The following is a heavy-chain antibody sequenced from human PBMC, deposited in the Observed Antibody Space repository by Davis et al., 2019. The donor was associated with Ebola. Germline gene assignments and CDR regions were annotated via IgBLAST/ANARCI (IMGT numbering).Heavy chain of an antibody. J-gene: IGHJ1*01. Sequence: GESLKISCAASGFTFSSYWMSWVRQAPGKGLEWVANIKKDGCEKYYVDSVKGRFTISRDNAKNSLYLQMNSLRAEDTPVYYCAKDGSSWPEYFQHWGQGTLVTVSS. CDR1: GFTFSSYW. D-gene: IGHD6-13*01. V-gene: IGHV3-7*03. CDR2: IKKDGCEK. CDR3: AKDGSSWPEYFQH.